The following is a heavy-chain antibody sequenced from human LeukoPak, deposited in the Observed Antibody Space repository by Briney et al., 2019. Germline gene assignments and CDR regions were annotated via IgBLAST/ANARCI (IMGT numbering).Heavy chain of an antibody. CDR1: GFTFSSYS. D-gene: IGHD2-2*01. V-gene: IGHV3-23*01. CDR2: ISGSGGST. J-gene: IGHJ5*02. CDR3: AKAHCSSTSCYLGWFDP. Sequence: SGGSLRLSCAASGFTFSSYSMNWVRQAPGKGLEWVSAISGSGGSTYYADSVKGRFTISRDNSKNTLYLQMNSLRAEDTAVYYCAKAHCSSTSCYLGWFDPWGQGTLVTVSS.